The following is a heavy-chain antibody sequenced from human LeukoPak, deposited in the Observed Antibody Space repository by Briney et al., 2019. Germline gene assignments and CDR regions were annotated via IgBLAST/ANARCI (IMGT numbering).Heavy chain of an antibody. CDR1: GFTFSDYY. J-gene: IGHJ6*02. V-gene: IGHV3-11*03. CDR3: ARGGGLDV. CDR2: LSHTSSYT. D-gene: IGHD3-16*01. Sequence: PGGSLRLSCAASGFTFSDYYMNWIRQAPGKGLEWVSYLSHTSSYTNYADSVKGRFTISRDNAKNSLYLQMSNLRAEDTAVYFCARGGGLDVWGQGATVTVSS.